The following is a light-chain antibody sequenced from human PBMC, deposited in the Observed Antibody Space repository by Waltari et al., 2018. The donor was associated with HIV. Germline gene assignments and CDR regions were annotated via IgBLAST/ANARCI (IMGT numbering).Light chain of an antibody. CDR3: QQRSNWPPIT. Sequence: IVFTQSPATLSLSPGERATLSCRASQSVNYYLAWYQQEPGQAPRLLIYDACNRATGVPARFSGSGSGTDFTLTISSLEPEDCAVYYCQQRSNWPPITFGGGTKVEIK. V-gene: IGKV3-11*01. J-gene: IGKJ4*01. CDR2: DAC. CDR1: QSVNYY.